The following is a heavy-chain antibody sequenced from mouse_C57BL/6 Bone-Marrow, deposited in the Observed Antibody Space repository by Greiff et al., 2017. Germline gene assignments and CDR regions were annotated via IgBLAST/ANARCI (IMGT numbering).Heavy chain of an antibody. J-gene: IGHJ1*03. CDR2: IWSGGST. D-gene: IGHD1-1*01. CDR1: GFSLTSYG. V-gene: IGHV2-2*01. Sequence: QVQLQQSGPGLVQPSQSLSITCTVSGFSLTSYGVHWVRQSPGKGLEWLGVIWSGGSTDYNAAFISRLSISKDNSKSQVFFKMNSLQAEDTAIYYCARRGSYGYFDVWGTGTTVTVSS. CDR3: ARRGSYGYFDV.